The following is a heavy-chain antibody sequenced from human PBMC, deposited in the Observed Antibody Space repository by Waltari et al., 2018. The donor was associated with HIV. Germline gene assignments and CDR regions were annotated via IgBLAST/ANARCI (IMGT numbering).Heavy chain of an antibody. J-gene: IGHJ5*01. V-gene: IGHV3-23*01. D-gene: IGHD2-21*01. CDR2: ISGRGSTT. Sequence: EVQLLESGGGLVQPGGSLRLSCAASGFTFSSYAMSWVRQAPGKGLQWGSIISGRGSTTYSADAGKGRVTISRDNSENTLYLQINSLRAEDTAVYYCAKGAFDMVVVSALDSWGHGTLVTVSS. CDR1: GFTFSSYA. CDR3: AKGAFDMVVVSALDS.